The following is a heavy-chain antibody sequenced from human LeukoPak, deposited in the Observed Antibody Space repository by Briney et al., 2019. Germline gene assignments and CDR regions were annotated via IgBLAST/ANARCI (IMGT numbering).Heavy chain of an antibody. J-gene: IGHJ6*03. CDR2: TYSGGRT. Sequence: PGGSLRLSCAASGFTFSSYWMSWVRQAPGKGLEWVSVTYSGGRTYYADSVKGRFTISRDNSKNTLFLQMDSLRAEDTAVYYCARVYYGSGSLYYYYYYMDVWGKGTTVIISS. CDR1: GFTFSSYW. CDR3: ARVYYGSGSLYYYYYYMDV. D-gene: IGHD3-10*01. V-gene: IGHV3-53*01.